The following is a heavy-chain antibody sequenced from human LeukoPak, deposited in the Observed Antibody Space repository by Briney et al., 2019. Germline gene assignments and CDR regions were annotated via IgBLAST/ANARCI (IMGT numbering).Heavy chain of an antibody. CDR2: IYHSGST. CDR3: ARGGGYRFDY. CDR1: GGSISSSNW. Sequence: ASGTLSLTCAVSGGSISSSNWWSWVRPPPEKGLEWIGEIYHSGSTNYNPSLKSRVTVSVDKSKNQFSLNLTSVTAADTAVYYCARGGGYRFDYWGQGTLLTVSS. D-gene: IGHD4-23*01. J-gene: IGHJ4*02. V-gene: IGHV4-4*02.